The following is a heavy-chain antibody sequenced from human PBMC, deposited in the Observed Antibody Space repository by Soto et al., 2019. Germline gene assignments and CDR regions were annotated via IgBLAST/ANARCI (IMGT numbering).Heavy chain of an antibody. D-gene: IGHD1-26*01. V-gene: IGHV4-39*01. CDR2: IYYSGST. Sequence: SETLSLTCTVSGGSISSSSYYWGWIRQPPGKGLEWIGNIYYSGSTYYNPSLKSRVTISVDTSKNQFSLKLSSVTAADTAVYYCARRVSGSYFQYWGQGTLVTVSS. J-gene: IGHJ4*02. CDR3: ARRVSGSYFQY. CDR1: GGSISSSSYY.